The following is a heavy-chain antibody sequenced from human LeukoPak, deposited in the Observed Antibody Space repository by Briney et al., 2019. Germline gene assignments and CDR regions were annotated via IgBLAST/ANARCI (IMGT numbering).Heavy chain of an antibody. CDR2: IYHTGST. V-gene: IGHV4-59*08. CDR3: ARYVFLEAKFDP. CDR1: GGSISSYY. Sequence: SETLSLTCTVSGGSISSYYWSWIRQPPGKGLERIGNIYHTGSTYYNPSLKSRVTILVDTSKNQFSLKLSSVTAADTAFYYCARYVFLEAKFDPWGQGTLVTVSS. J-gene: IGHJ5*02. D-gene: IGHD3-10*02.